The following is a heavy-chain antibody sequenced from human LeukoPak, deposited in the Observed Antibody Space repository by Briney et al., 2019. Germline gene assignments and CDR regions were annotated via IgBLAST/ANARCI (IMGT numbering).Heavy chain of an antibody. CDR2: ISSSSSYI. CDR1: GFTFSSYS. Sequence: GGSLRLSSAASGFTFSSYSMNWVRQAPGKGLEWVSSISSSSSYIYYADSVKGRFTISRDNAKNSLYLQMNSLRAEDTAVYYCARTPPTIFGVVKVEGGTNWFDPWGQGTLVTVSS. CDR3: ARTPPTIFGVVKVEGGTNWFDP. J-gene: IGHJ5*02. V-gene: IGHV3-21*01. D-gene: IGHD3-3*01.